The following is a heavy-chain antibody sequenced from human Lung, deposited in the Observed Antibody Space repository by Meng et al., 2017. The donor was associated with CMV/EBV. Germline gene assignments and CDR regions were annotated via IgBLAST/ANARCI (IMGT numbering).Heavy chain of an antibody. V-gene: IGHV2-5*02. J-gene: IGHJ5*02. CDR3: ARAAARPSDWFDP. D-gene: IGHD6-6*01. CDR1: GSSLITSGGG. Sequence: TLKSSLPPLVHPTHTLLLPCTTSGSSLITSGGGVGWILQPPGKALECLAIIYGDDEKRYSPSLEIRLTVTKDTSKNQVVLTMTNMVPVDTATYYCARAAARPSDWFDPWGQGTLVTVSS. CDR2: IYGDDEK.